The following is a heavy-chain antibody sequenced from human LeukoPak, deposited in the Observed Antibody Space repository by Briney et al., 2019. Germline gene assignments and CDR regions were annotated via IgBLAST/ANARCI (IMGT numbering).Heavy chain of an antibody. D-gene: IGHD3-16*02. CDR3: ARGYSRDY. Sequence: PSETLSLTCTVSGDSINSLDLWSWVRQPPGKGLEWIGEMYLSGTTHSNPSVKSRVTISIDKSKNQFFLNLSSVTAADTAVYYCARGYSRDYWGQGTLVTVSS. V-gene: IGHV4-4*02. CDR2: MYLSGTT. CDR1: GDSINSLDL. J-gene: IGHJ4*02.